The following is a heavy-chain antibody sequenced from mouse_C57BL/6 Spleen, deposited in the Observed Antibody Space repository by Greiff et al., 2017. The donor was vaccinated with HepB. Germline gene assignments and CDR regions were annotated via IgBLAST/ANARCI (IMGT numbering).Heavy chain of an antibody. Sequence: EVQLVESGGGLVKPGGSLKLSCAASGFTFSSYAMSWVRQTPEKRLEWVATISDGGSYTYYPDNVKGRFTISRDNAKNNLYLQMSHLKSEDTAMYYCARGGNWDAFDYWGQGTTLTVSS. CDR3: ARGGNWDAFDY. D-gene: IGHD4-1*01. J-gene: IGHJ2*01. V-gene: IGHV5-4*01. CDR2: ISDGGSYT. CDR1: GFTFSSYA.